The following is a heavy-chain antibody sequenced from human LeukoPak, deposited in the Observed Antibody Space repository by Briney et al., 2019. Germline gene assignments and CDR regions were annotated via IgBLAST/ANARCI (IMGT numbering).Heavy chain of an antibody. V-gene: IGHV3-33*01. CDR1: GVTFSSYG. CDR2: IWYDGSNK. D-gene: IGHD6-13*01. Sequence: GGSLRLSCAASGVTFSSYGMHWVRQAPGKGLEWVAVIWYDGSNKYYADSVKGRFTISRDNSKNTLYLQMNSLRAEDTAVYYCADIPGIAAAGNYWGQGTLVTVSS. CDR3: ADIPGIAAAGNY. J-gene: IGHJ4*02.